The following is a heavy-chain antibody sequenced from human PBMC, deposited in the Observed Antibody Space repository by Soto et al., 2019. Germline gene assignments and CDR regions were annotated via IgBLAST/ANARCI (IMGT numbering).Heavy chain of an antibody. Sequence: SETLSLTCAVSGGSISSGGYSWSWIRQPPGKGLEWIGYIYHSGSTYYNPSLKIRVTISVDRSKNQFSLKLSSVTAADTAVYNCARALAYCGGDCYSDWGQGTLVTVSS. V-gene: IGHV4-30-2*01. CDR1: GGSISSGGYS. D-gene: IGHD2-21*02. J-gene: IGHJ4*02. CDR3: ARALAYCGGDCYSD. CDR2: IYHSGST.